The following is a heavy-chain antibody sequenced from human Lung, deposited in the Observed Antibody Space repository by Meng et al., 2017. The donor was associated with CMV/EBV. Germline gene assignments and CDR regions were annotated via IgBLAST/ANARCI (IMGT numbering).Heavy chain of an antibody. D-gene: IGHD3-22*01. J-gene: IGHJ4*02. Sequence: SXTLXCTASGFTFGDYAMSWVRQAPGKGLEWVGFIRSKAYGGTTEYAASVKGRFTISRDDSKSIAYLQMNSLKPEDTAVYYCTRFGTYYHDSSGCYLREEGYFDYWXQGTLVTVSS. CDR3: TRFGTYYHDSSGCYLREEGYFDY. CDR2: IRSKAYGGTT. V-gene: IGHV3-49*04. CDR1: GFTFGDYA.